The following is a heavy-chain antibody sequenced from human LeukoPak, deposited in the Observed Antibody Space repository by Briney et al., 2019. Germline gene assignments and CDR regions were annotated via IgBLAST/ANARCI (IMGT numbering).Heavy chain of an antibody. V-gene: IGHV1-2*02. CDR2: INPYSGET. D-gene: IGHD5-18*01. Sequence: ASVRVSCKASGFTFFTDSYVHWVRQAPGQGLEWMGWINPYSGETHYSQKFQGRVTVTRDTAISALYMELRWLTSDDTATYYCARVIHAPTVWGQGTTVTVSS. CDR3: ARVIHAPTV. CDR1: GFTFFTDSY. J-gene: IGHJ6*02.